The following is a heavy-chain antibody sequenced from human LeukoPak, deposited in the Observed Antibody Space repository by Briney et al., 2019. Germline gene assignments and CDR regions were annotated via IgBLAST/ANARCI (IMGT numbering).Heavy chain of an antibody. CDR1: GGTFSSYA. CDR2: IIPIFGTA. V-gene: IGHV1-69*01. CDR3: ARDLAKYSSSWFRDYYYYGMDV. D-gene: IGHD6-13*01. Sequence: SVKVSCKASGGTFSSYAISWVRQAPGQGLEWMGGIIPIFGTANYAQKFQGRVTITADESTSTAYMELSSLRSEDTAVYYCARDLAKYSSSWFRDYYYYGMDVWGQGTTVTVSS. J-gene: IGHJ6*02.